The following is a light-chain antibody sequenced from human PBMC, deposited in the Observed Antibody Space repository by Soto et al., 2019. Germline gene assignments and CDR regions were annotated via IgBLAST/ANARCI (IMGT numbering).Light chain of an antibody. Sequence: SYELTQPPSVSVAPGQTASITCGGNNIGGKSVHWYQQRPGQAPVLVVNDDSDRPSGIPERFSGSNTGNTATLTISRGEAGDEADYSCQVWDSSRDHPVFGGGTKVTVL. CDR1: NIGGKS. J-gene: IGLJ3*02. CDR3: QVWDSSRDHPV. V-gene: IGLV3-21*02. CDR2: DDS.